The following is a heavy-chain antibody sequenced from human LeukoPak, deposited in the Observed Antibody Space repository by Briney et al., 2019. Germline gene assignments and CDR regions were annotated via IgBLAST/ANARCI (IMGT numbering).Heavy chain of an antibody. Sequence: SETLSLTCTVSGGSISSSGYYWGWIRQPPGKGLEWIGSIYYSGSTYYNPSLKSRVTISVDTSKNQFSLKLSSVTAADTAVYFCARQLYVSGSYYAPMDVWGKGTTVTISS. J-gene: IGHJ6*03. CDR2: IYYSGST. CDR1: GGSISSSGYY. D-gene: IGHD3-10*01. V-gene: IGHV4-39*01. CDR3: ARQLYVSGSYYAPMDV.